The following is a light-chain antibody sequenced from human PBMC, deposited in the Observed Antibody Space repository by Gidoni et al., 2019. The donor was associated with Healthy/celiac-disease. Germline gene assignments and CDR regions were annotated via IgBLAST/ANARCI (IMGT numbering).Light chain of an antibody. CDR2: AAS. V-gene: IGKV1-39*01. J-gene: IGKJ2*01. CDR3: QQSYSTPAT. CDR1: QSISSY. Sequence: DIQMTQSPSSRSASVGDRVTITCRESQSISSYLNWYQQKPGKAPKLLIYAASSLQSGVPSRFSVSGSGTDFTLTISSLQPEDFATYYCQQSYSTPATFGQGTKLEIK.